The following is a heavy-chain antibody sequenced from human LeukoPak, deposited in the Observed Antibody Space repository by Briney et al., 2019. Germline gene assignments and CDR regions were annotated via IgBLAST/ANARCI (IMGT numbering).Heavy chain of an antibody. J-gene: IGHJ4*02. V-gene: IGHV1-69*13. D-gene: IGHD3-22*01. CDR1: GGSFSIYA. Sequence: ASVKVSCKASGGSFSIYAISWVRQAPGQGLEWMGGIIPIFGTANYAQKFQGRVRITADESTRTAYMELRTLRSEDTAIYYCARGSGETGGYYYVYWGRGTPVTVSS. CDR2: IIPIFGTA. CDR3: ARGSGETGGYYYVY.